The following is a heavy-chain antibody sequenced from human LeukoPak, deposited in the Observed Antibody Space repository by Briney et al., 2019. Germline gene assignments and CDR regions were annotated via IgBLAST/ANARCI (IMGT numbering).Heavy chain of an antibody. J-gene: IGHJ4*02. CDR1: GFTFSSYE. Sequence: GGSLRLSCAASGFTFSSYEMNWVRQAPGKGLEWVSYISSSGSTIYYADSVKGRFTISRDNAKNSLYLQMNSLRAEDTALYYCAKGGYSSGWYLREGNYFDYWGQGTLVTVSS. CDR3: AKGGYSSGWYLREGNYFDY. D-gene: IGHD6-19*01. CDR2: ISSSGSTI. V-gene: IGHV3-48*03.